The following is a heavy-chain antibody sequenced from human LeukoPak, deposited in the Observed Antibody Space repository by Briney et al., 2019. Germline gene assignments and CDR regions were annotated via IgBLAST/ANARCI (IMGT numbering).Heavy chain of an antibody. CDR2: IYYSGST. CDR1: GGSISSYY. CDR3: ARDQCSGGSCYAY. V-gene: IGHV4-59*01. J-gene: IGHJ4*02. Sequence: SETLSLTCTVPGGSISSYYWSWIRQPPGKGLEWIGYIYYSGSTNYNPSLKSRVTISVDTSRNQFSLKLSSVTAADTAVYYCARDQCSGGSCYAYWGQGTMVTVSS. D-gene: IGHD2-15*01.